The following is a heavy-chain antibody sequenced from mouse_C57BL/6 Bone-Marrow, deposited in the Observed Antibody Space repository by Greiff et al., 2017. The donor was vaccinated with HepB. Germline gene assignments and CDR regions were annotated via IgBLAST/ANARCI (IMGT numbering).Heavy chain of an antibody. CDR1: GYSFTGYY. J-gene: IGHJ2*01. V-gene: IGHV1-42*01. Sequence: EVQLKESGPELVKPGASVKISCKASGYSFTGYYMNWVKQSPEKSLEWIGEINPSTGGTTYNQKFKAKATLTVDKSSGTAYMQLKSLTSEDSAVYYCAREDYYGSSYDFDYWGQGTTLTVSS. CDR3: AREDYYGSSYDFDY. CDR2: INPSTGGT. D-gene: IGHD1-1*01.